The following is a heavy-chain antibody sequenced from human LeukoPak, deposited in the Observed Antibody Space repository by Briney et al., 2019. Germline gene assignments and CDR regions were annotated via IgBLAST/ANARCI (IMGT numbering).Heavy chain of an antibody. CDR2: IYYSGST. Sequence: SETLSLTCTVSGGSISSSSYYWGWIRQPPGKGLEWIGSIYYSGSTYYNPSLKSRVTISVDTSKNQFSLKLSSVTAADTAVYYCARADLSNYYYYYGMDVWGQGTTVTVSS. V-gene: IGHV4-39*07. CDR3: ARADLSNYYYYYGMDV. J-gene: IGHJ6*02. CDR1: GGSISSSSYY.